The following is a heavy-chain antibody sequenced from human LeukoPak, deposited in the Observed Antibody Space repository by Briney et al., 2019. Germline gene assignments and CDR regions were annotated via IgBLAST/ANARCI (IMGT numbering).Heavy chain of an antibody. V-gene: IGHV3-64*01. J-gene: IGHJ3*02. CDR2: ISSNGGSA. CDR1: GFTFSSYA. CDR3: ARDKFVVVPAAIPYDAFDI. Sequence: PRGSLRLSCAASGFTFSSYAMHWVRQAPGKGLEYVSAISSNGGSAYYANSVKGRFTISRDNSKNTLYLQMGSLRAEDMAVYYCARDKFVVVPAAIPYDAFDIWGQGTMVTVSS. D-gene: IGHD2-2*02.